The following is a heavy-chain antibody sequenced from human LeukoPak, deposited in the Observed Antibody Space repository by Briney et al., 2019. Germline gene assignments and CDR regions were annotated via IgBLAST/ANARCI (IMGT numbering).Heavy chain of an antibody. CDR2: IYYSGST. J-gene: IGHJ5*02. V-gene: IGHV4-59*01. CDR1: GGSISSYY. Sequence: PSETLSLTCTVSGGSISSYYWSWFRQPPGKGLEWIGYIYYSGSTNYNPSLKSRVTISVDTPKNQCSLKLSSVTAADTAVYYCARAGQQLGTHIWFDPGGQGTLDTVSS. D-gene: IGHD6-13*01. CDR3: ARAGQQLGTHIWFDP.